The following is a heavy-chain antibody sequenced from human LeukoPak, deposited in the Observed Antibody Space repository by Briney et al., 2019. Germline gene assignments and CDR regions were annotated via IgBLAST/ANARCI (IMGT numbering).Heavy chain of an antibody. Sequence: SETLSLTCTVSGGSISNYFWSWVRKPAGKGLEWIGRIYSTGRSDYNPSLKSRITMSVDTSKNQFSLKLSSVTAADTAVYYCARDGPRSGYDLGHFDNLGQGTLVTASS. CDR1: GGSISNYF. J-gene: IGHJ4*02. V-gene: IGHV4-4*07. D-gene: IGHD5-12*01. CDR3: ARDGPRSGYDLGHFDN. CDR2: IYSTGRS.